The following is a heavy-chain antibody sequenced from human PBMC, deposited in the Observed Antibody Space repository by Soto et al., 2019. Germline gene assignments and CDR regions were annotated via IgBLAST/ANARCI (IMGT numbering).Heavy chain of an antibody. CDR1: GFTFSSYP. Sequence: GGSLRLSCAASGFTFSSYPMSWVRQAPGKGLERVSAITASGAFTNHADSVKGRFTISRDNSKNTLYLQMSSLRAEDTAVYYCAKARDTVTAYDVYDMWGQGTMVTVSS. CDR2: ITASGAFT. D-gene: IGHD2-21*02. CDR3: AKARDTVTAYDVYDM. V-gene: IGHV3-23*01. J-gene: IGHJ3*02.